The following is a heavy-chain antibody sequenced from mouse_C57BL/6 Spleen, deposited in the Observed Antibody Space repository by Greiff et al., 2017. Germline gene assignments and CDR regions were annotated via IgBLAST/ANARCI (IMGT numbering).Heavy chain of an antibody. CDR1: GFTFSSYA. CDR3: ARDDYDGFAY. J-gene: IGHJ3*01. D-gene: IGHD2-4*01. V-gene: IGHV5-4*01. Sequence: EVQRVESGGGLVKPGGSLKLSRAASGFTFSSYAMSWVRQTPEKRLEWVATISDGGSYTYYPDNVKGRFTISRDNAKNNLYLQMSHLKSEDTAMYYCARDDYDGFAYWGQGTLVTVSA. CDR2: ISDGGSYT.